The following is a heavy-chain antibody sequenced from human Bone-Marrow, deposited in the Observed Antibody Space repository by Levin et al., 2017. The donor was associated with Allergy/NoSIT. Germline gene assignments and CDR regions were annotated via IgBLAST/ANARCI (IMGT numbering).Heavy chain of an antibody. CDR3: AKFRVGPIATPRYFDY. V-gene: IGHV3-23*01. CDR2: ISGSGGSS. J-gene: IGHJ4*02. CDR1: GFIFSTCA. Sequence: PGGSLRLSCAASGFIFSTCAMGWVRQTPGVGLEWVALISGSGGSSFSANSVKGRFSISRDNSKDTVFLQMHSLRAEDTAVYYCAKFRVGPIATPRYFDYWGQGTRVTVSS. D-gene: IGHD1-26*01.